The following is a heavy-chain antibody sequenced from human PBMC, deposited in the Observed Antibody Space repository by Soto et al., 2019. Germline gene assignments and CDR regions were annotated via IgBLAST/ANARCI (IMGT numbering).Heavy chain of an antibody. D-gene: IGHD3-10*02. CDR1: GGTFSSYA. CDR2: IIPIFGTA. Sequence: SVKVSCKASGGTFSSYAISWVRQAPGQGLEGMGGIIPIFGTANYAQKFQGRVTITADKSTSTAYMELSSLRSEDTAVYYCARGPYYVYWYFDLWGRGTRVTVSS. V-gene: IGHV1-69*06. CDR3: ARGPYYVYWYFDL. J-gene: IGHJ2*01.